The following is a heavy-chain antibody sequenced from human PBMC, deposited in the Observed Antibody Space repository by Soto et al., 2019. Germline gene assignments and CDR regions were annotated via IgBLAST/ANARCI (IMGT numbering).Heavy chain of an antibody. CDR2: ISYDGRNK. CDR3: VKDGSSGWPYYYGLDV. D-gene: IGHD6-19*01. CDR1: GFTFSSDG. J-gene: IGHJ6*02. V-gene: IGHV3-30*18. Sequence: QVQLVESGGGGVQPGRSLRLSCAASGFTFSSDGMHWVRQAPGKGLEWVAVISYDGRNKYYADSVKGRFTISRDNSKNTLYLQMSSLRAEDTAVYYCVKDGSSGWPYYYGLDVWGHGTTVTVSS.